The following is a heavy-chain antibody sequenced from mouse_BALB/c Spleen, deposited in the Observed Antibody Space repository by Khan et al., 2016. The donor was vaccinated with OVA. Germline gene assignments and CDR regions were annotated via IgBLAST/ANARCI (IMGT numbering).Heavy chain of an antibody. J-gene: IGHJ4*01. Sequence: VQLKQSGPGLVAPSQSLSITCTISGFSLTNYGVHWVRQPPGKGLEWLGVIWTDGSTTYNSALKSRLTITKDNSKSHVFLKMNSLQTDDTAIYFCARQPYYHYNVMDYWGQGTSVTVSS. CDR3: ARQPYYHYNVMDY. CDR1: GFSLTNYG. D-gene: IGHD2-4*01. CDR2: IWTDGST. V-gene: IGHV2-6-1*01.